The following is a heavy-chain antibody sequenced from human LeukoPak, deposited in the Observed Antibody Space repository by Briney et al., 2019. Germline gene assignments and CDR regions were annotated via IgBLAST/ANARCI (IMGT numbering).Heavy chain of an antibody. J-gene: IGHJ4*02. CDR2: ISSSSSYI. CDR3: AKFAYYYDSSGYYPFDY. CDR1: GFTFSSYW. D-gene: IGHD3-22*01. V-gene: IGHV3-21*01. Sequence: PGGSLRLSCAASGFTFSSYWMSWVRQAPGKGLEWVSSISSSSSYIYYADSVKGRFTISRDNAKNSLYLQMNSLRAEDTAVYYCAKFAYYYDSSGYYPFDYWGQGTLVTVSS.